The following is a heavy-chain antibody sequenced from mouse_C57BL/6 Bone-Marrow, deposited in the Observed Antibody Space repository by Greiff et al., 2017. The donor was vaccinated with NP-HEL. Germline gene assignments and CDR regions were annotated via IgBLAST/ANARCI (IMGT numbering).Heavy chain of an antibody. Sequence: QVQLQESGPGLVQPSQSLSITCTVSGFSLTSYGVHWVRQSPGKGLEWLGVIWSGGSTDYNAAFISRLSISKDNSKSQVFFTMNSLQADDTAIYYCARGLRRTFDYWGQGTTLTVSS. CDR2: IWSGGST. CDR1: GFSLTSYG. D-gene: IGHD2-4*01. J-gene: IGHJ2*01. V-gene: IGHV2-2*01. CDR3: ARGLRRTFDY.